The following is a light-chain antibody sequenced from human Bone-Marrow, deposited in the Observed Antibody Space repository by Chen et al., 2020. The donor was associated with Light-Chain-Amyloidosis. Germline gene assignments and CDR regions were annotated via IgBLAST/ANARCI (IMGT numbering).Light chain of an antibody. CDR1: QTISSNY. V-gene: IGKV3-20*01. CDR3: QQYGTSPIT. Sequence: EIVLTQSPGTLSLSPGEGANLPCRASQTISSNYLTWYQQKFGQAPRLLIYGSSSRATGIPDRFTGSGSGTDFTLTINRLEPEDFAMYYCQQYGTSPITFGGGTKVEIK. J-gene: IGKJ4*01. CDR2: GSS.